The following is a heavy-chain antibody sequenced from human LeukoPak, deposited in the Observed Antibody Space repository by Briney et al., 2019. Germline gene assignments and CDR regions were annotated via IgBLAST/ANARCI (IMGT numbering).Heavy chain of an antibody. CDR1: GFTFSSYG. CDR2: IRYDGSNK. J-gene: IGHJ6*03. CDR3: AKNFFSSRNSPLYYYYMDV. D-gene: IGHD2-15*01. Sequence: GGSLRLSCAASGFTFSSYGMHWVRQAPGKGLEWVAFIRYDGSNKYYADSVKGRFTISRDNSKDTLYLQMNSLRAEDTAVYYCAKNFFSSRNSPLYYYYMDVWGKGTTVTVSS. V-gene: IGHV3-30*02.